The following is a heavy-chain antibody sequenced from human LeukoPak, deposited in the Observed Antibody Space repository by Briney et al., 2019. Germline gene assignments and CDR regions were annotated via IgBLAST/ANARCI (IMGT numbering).Heavy chain of an antibody. J-gene: IGHJ4*02. Sequence: ASETLSLTCTVSGGSISSNTYYWSWIRQPPGKGLEWIGSIRYSGRTYYKPSLKSRVTLSVDASKNQLLLNLRSVTAADTAMYYCAREFNGSPDYLGQGTLVTVSS. V-gene: IGHV4-39*02. CDR2: IRYSGRT. D-gene: IGHD6-25*01. CDR3: AREFNGSPDY. CDR1: GGSISSNTYY.